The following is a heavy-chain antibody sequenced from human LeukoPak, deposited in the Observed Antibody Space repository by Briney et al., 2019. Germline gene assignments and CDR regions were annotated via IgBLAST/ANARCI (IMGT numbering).Heavy chain of an antibody. Sequence: SQTLSLTCTVSGGSISSGGYYWSWIRQHPGKGLEWIGYIYYSGSTYYNPSLKSRVTISVDTSKNQFSLKLSSVTAADTAVYYCARVEYSSGWQQMNDYWGQGTLVTVSS. CDR3: ARVEYSSGWQQMNDY. V-gene: IGHV4-31*03. D-gene: IGHD6-19*01. CDR2: IYYSGST. J-gene: IGHJ4*02. CDR1: GGSISSGGYY.